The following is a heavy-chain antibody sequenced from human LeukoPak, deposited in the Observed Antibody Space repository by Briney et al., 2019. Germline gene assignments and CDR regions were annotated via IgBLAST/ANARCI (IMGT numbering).Heavy chain of an antibody. J-gene: IGHJ4*02. V-gene: IGHV1-2*02. CDR1: GYTFTGYY. Sequence: ASVKVSCKASGYTFTGYYMHWGRQAPGQGLEWRGWINPNSGGTNYAQKFQGRVTMTRDTSISTAYMELSRLRSDDTAVYYCARALNWGMGGFDYWGQGTLVTVSS. CDR3: ARALNWGMGGFDY. D-gene: IGHD7-27*01. CDR2: INPNSGGT.